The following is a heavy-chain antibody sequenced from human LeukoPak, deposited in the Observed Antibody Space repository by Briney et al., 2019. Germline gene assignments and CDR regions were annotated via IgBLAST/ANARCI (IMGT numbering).Heavy chain of an antibody. V-gene: IGHV3-74*01. CDR1: GFTFSSYW. D-gene: IGHD4-17*01. CDR3: ARLYGTYPGWFDP. Sequence: GGSLRLSCAASGFTFSSYWMHWVRQAPGKGLVWVSCINSDGSSISYADSVKGRFTISRDNSKNTLYLQMNSLRAEDTAVYYCARLYGTYPGWFDPWGQGTLVTVSS. J-gene: IGHJ5*02. CDR2: INSDGSSI.